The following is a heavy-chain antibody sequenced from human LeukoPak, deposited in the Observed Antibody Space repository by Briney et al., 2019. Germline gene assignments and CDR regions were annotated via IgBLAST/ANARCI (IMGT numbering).Heavy chain of an antibody. CDR1: EFTSSSNW. CDR2: IRSKANGYAT. CDR3: TGVVVPAAIPRRTNYYYYGMDV. D-gene: IGHD2-2*02. Sequence: GGSLGLSFAASEFTSSSNWMPWVRQASGKGLDWVAGIRSKANGYATAYAASVKGRFTISRDDSKNTAYLQMNSLKTEDTAVYYCTGVVVPAAIPRRTNYYYYGMDVWGQGTTVTVSS. V-gene: IGHV3-73*01. J-gene: IGHJ6*02.